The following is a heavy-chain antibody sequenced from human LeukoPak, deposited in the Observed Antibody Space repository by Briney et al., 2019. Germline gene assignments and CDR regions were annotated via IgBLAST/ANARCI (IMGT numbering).Heavy chain of an antibody. Sequence: SVKVSCKASGGTFSSYSISWVRQAPGQGLEWMGGIIPIFGTANYAQKLQGRVTMTTDTSTSTAYMELRSLRSDDTAVYYCARDPSHDYGDFITSYYGMDVWGQGTTVTVSS. V-gene: IGHV1-69*05. CDR1: GGTFSSYS. D-gene: IGHD4-17*01. CDR3: ARDPSHDYGDFITSYYGMDV. J-gene: IGHJ6*02. CDR2: IIPIFGTA.